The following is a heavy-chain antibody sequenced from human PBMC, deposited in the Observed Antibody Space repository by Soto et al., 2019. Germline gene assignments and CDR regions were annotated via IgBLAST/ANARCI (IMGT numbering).Heavy chain of an antibody. CDR2: IYYSGST. Sequence: SETLSLTCTVSGGCISSYYWSWIRQPPGKGLEWIGYIYYSGSTNYNPSLKSRVTISVDTSKNQFSLKLSSVTAADTAVYYCARVGYYYDSSGPYSGAFDIWGQGTMVTVS. V-gene: IGHV4-59*12. J-gene: IGHJ3*02. CDR1: GGCISSYY. CDR3: ARVGYYYDSSGPYSGAFDI. D-gene: IGHD3-22*01.